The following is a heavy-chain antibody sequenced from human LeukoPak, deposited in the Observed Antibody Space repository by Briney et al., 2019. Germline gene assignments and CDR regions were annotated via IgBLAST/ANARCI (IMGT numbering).Heavy chain of an antibody. J-gene: IGHJ6*04. CDR3: AELGITMIGGV. CDR1: GFTFSSYA. D-gene: IGHD3-10*02. CDR2: INWNGGST. Sequence: RPGGSLRLSCAASGFTFSSYAMSWVRQAPGKGLEWVSGINWNGGSTGYADSVKGRFTISRDNAKNSLYLQMNSLRAEDTAVYYCAELGITMIGGVWGKGTTVTISS. V-gene: IGHV3-20*04.